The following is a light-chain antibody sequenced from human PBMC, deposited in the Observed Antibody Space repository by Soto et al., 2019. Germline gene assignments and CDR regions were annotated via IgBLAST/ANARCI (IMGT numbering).Light chain of an antibody. CDR3: PPYGNSPPIT. V-gene: IGKV3-20*01. J-gene: IGKJ4*01. CDR1: QSVSSNY. Sequence: EIVLTQSPGTLSLSQGERATISCRASQSVSSNYLAWYQQKPGQAPRLLIYGASTRATGIPDRFSGSGSGTDFTLTISRLEPEDFAVYYCPPYGNSPPITFGGGTKVDIK. CDR2: GAS.